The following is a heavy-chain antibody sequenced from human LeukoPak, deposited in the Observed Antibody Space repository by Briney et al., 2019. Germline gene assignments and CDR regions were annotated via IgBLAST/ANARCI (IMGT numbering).Heavy chain of an antibody. V-gene: IGHV3-30*04. D-gene: IGHD4-17*01. CDR2: IADDGSNK. J-gene: IGHJ1*01. CDR3: ARDALGYGDYPQH. CDR1: GFTFSSYA. Sequence: GRSLRLSCAASGFTFSSYAMHWVRQAPGKWLEWVAVIADDGSNKYYADSVKGRFTTSRDNSKNTLFLQMHSLRAEDTAVFYCARDALGYGDYPQHWGPGTLVTVSS.